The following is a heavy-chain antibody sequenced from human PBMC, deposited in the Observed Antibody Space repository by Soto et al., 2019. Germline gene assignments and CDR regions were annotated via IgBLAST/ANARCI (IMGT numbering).Heavy chain of an antibody. Sequence: ASVKVSCKASGYTFTSYGISWVRQAPGQGLEWMGWISAYNGNTNYAQKLQGRVTMTTDTSTSTAYMELRSLRSDDTAVYYCARDFNRLALNPNNWKGFDPWGQGTLVTVSS. CDR2: ISAYNGNT. V-gene: IGHV1-18*04. CDR3: ARDFNRLALNPNNWKGFDP. CDR1: GYTFTSYG. D-gene: IGHD1-20*01. J-gene: IGHJ5*02.